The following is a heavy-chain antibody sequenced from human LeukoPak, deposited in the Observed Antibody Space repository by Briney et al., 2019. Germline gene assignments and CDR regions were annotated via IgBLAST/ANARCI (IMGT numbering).Heavy chain of an antibody. Sequence: GGSLRLSCVASGFSFKTYEMNWVRQAPGKGLEWVAVIWFDGSEQYYADSVKGRFIISRGNSKSTSNLQLNSLRVEDTAVYYCAREGDSRWGELSPWGQGTLVTVSS. J-gene: IGHJ1*01. V-gene: IGHV3-33*08. CDR2: IWFDGSEQ. D-gene: IGHD3-16*02. CDR3: AREGDSRWGELSP. CDR1: GFSFKTYE.